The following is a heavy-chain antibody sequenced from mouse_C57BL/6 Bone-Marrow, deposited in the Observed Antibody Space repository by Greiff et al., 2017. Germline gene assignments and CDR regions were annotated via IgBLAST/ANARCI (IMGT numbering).Heavy chain of an antibody. V-gene: IGHV1-82*01. CDR2: IYPGDGDT. CDR1: GYAFSSSW. Sequence: VQLQQSGPERVKPGASVKISCKASGYAFSSSWMNWVKQRPGKGLEWIGRIYPGDGDTNYNGKFKGKATLTADKSSSTAYMQLSSLTSEDSAVYFCARRGFRDAMDYWGQGPSVTVSS. J-gene: IGHJ4*01. CDR3: ARRGFRDAMDY.